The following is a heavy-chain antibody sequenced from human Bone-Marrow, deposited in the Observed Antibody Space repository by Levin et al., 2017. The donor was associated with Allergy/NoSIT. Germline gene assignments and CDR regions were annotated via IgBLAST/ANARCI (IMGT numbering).Heavy chain of an antibody. CDR1: GFTFSSYN. Sequence: GGSLRLSCAASGFTFSSYNIHWVRQAPGKGLEWVAVMSYDGSNKYYADSVQGRFTISRDTSKNTVYLQLNSLTTEDTAVYSCARGPHSMSCSVGSCTRNWYFDLWGRGTLVTVSS. CDR3: ARGPHSMSCSVGSCTRNWYFDL. CDR2: MSYDGSNK. J-gene: IGHJ2*01. D-gene: IGHD2-15*01. V-gene: IGHV3-30*04.